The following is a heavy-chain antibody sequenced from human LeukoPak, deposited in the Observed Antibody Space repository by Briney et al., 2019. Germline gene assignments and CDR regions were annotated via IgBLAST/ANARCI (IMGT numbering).Heavy chain of an antibody. CDR1: GFTFDDYG. CDR2: INWNGDST. V-gene: IGHV3-20*04. Sequence: PGGPLRLSCAASGFTFDDYGMSWVRQAPGKGLEWVSGINWNGDSTGYADSVKGRFTISRDNAKNSLYLQLNSLRAEDTAVYYCARVLHKRNYDSSDYYGSWGQGTLVTVSS. J-gene: IGHJ5*02. D-gene: IGHD3-22*01. CDR3: ARVLHKRNYDSSDYYGS.